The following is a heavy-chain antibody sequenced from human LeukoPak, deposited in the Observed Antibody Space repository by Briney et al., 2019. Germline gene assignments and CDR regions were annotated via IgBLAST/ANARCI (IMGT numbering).Heavy chain of an antibody. CDR3: ARVYPPITVAGTDDY. CDR2: ISSSSSYI. Sequence: GGSLRLSCAASGFTFSSYSMNWVRLAPGKGLEWVSSISSSSSYIYYADSVMGRFTISRDNAKNSLFLQMNSLRAEDTAVYYCARVYPPITVAGTDDYWGQGTLVTVSS. CDR1: GFTFSSYS. V-gene: IGHV3-21*01. D-gene: IGHD6-19*01. J-gene: IGHJ4*02.